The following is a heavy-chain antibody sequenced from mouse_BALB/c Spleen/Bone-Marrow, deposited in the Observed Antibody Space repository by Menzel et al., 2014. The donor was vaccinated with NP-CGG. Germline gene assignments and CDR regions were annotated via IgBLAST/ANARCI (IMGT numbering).Heavy chain of an antibody. CDR1: GYTFTSYY. Sequence: VKLVESGPELVKPGASVRISCKASGYTFTSYYIHWVKQRPGQGLEWIGWIYPGNVNTKYNEKFKGKATLTADKSSSTAYMQLSSLTSEDAAVYCCARFYYGSSYAMDYWGQGTSVTVSS. D-gene: IGHD1-1*01. CDR2: IYPGNVNT. CDR3: ARFYYGSSYAMDY. V-gene: IGHV1S56*01. J-gene: IGHJ4*01.